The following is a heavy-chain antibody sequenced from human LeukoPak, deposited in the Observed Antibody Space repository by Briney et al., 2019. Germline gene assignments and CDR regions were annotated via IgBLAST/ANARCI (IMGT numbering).Heavy chain of an antibody. J-gene: IGHJ4*02. D-gene: IGHD6-19*01. CDR2: IYSSGST. CDR1: GGSISGYH. Sequence: SETLSLTCAVSGGSISGYHWSWIRQPAGKGLEWIGRIYSSGSTNYKPSLKSRVTMSVDTAKNQFSLRLTSVTAADTAVYYCARSVAGSLHYFDYWCQGTLVTVSS. V-gene: IGHV4-4*07. CDR3: ARSVAGSLHYFDY.